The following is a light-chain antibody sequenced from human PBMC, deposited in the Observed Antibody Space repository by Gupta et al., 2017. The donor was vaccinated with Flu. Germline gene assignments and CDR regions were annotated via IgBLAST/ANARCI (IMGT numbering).Light chain of an antibody. CDR3: QQSYNTPT. J-gene: IGKJ3*01. V-gene: IGKV1-39*01. CDR1: QSIENY. Sequence: DIQMTQSPSSLSASVGDRVTITCRASQSIENYLNWYLQKPGKAPKLLIYAASSLQSGVPSRFSGSGSGTDFTLTISSLQPEDFATYYCQQSYNTPTFGPGTKVDMK. CDR2: AAS.